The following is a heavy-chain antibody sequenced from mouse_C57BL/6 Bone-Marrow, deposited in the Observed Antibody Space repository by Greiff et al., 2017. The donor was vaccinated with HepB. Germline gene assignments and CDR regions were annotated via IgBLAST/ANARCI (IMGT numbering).Heavy chain of an antibody. V-gene: IGHV1-55*01. CDR1: GYTFTSYW. J-gene: IGHJ1*03. Sequence: QVQLQQPGAELVKPGASVKMSCKASGYTFTSYWMTWVKQRPGQGLEWIGDIYPGSGSTNYNEKFKSKATLTVDTSSSTAYMQLSSLTSEDSAVYYCARSGVGLWYFDVWGTGTTVTVSS. CDR2: IYPGSGST. CDR3: ARSGVGLWYFDV. D-gene: IGHD4-1*01.